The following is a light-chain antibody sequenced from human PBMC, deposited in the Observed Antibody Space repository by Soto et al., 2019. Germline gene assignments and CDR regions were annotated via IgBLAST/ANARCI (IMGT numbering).Light chain of an antibody. J-gene: IGKJ1*01. CDR2: DAS. CDR1: QSISNW. CDR3: QHYNTYPWT. V-gene: IGKV1-5*01. Sequence: DIQMTQSPSTLSASVGDRVTITCRASQSISNWLAWYQQKPGKAPKFLTYDASSLESGVPSRFSGSGSGTIFTLTISSLQPDDFATYYCQHYNTYPWTFGQGTKVEIK.